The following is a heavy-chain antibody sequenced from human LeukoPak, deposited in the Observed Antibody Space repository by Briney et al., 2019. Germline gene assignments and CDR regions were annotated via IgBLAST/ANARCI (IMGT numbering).Heavy chain of an antibody. Sequence: RARGSLRLSCAASGFTFRSYWMSWVRQAPGKGPEWVANIKQGGSERYYVDSVKGRFTISRDNAKNSLYLQMNSLRAEDTAVYYCARSYDSISTAVDYWGQGTLVIVSS. J-gene: IGHJ4*02. V-gene: IGHV3-7*05. CDR2: IKQGGSER. CDR1: GFTFRSYW. D-gene: IGHD2-21*01. CDR3: ARSYDSISTAVDY.